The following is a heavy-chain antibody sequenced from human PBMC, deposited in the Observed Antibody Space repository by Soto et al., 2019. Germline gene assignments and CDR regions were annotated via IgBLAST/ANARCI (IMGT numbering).Heavy chain of an antibody. CDR2: IYWDDDK. CDR1: GFSLTTSGVG. J-gene: IGHJ4*02. CDR3: AHRVLRTVFGLVTTTAIYFDF. V-gene: IGHV2-5*02. Sequence: QITLNESGPTQVNPRQTLTLTCTFSGFSLTTSGVGVGWIRQSPGKAPEWLALIYWDDDKRYSPSLKSRLTITKDTSKNQVVLTMDDLDPADTATYYCAHRVLRTVFGLVTTTAIYFDFWGQGTPVAVS. D-gene: IGHD3-3*01.